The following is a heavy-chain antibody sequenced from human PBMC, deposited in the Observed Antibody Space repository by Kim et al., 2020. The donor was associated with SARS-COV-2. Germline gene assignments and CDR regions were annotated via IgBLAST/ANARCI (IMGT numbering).Heavy chain of an antibody. Sequence: GGSLRLSCAASGFTFSDYFMTWIRQAPGKGLEWVSYISDISTYTNYAGSVKGRFTIYRDNAKDALYLQMNSLRAEDTAVYYCARVRTSSGEAFDFWGQGTMVTVSS. V-gene: IGHV3-11*05. CDR2: ISDISTYT. J-gene: IGHJ3*01. D-gene: IGHD2-2*01. CDR1: GFTFSDYF. CDR3: ARVRTSSGEAFDF.